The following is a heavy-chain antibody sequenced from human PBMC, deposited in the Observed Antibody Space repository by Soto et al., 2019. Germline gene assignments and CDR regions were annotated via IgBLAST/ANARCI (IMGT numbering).Heavy chain of an antibody. J-gene: IGHJ4*02. D-gene: IGHD4-17*01. CDR2: IWYDGSNK. CDR3: ARAGNDYGDYEAHDY. Sequence: QVQLVESGGGVVQPGRSLRLSCAASGFTFSSYGMHWVRQAPGKGLEWVAVIWYDGSNKYYADSVKGRFTISRDNSKNTLYLQMNSLRAEDTAVYYCARAGNDYGDYEAHDYWGQGTLVTVSS. V-gene: IGHV3-33*01. CDR1: GFTFSSYG.